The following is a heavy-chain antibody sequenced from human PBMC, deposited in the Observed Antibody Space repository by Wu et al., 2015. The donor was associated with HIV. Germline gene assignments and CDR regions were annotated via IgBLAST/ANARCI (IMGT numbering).Heavy chain of an antibody. J-gene: IGHJ3*01. D-gene: IGHD5-24*01. CDR1: GYSLTGHY. Sequence: QVQLVQSGAEVKKPGTSVKVSCKGSGYSLTGHYMHWARQAPGHGLEWMGRINPISGATDYAQKFQGRVTMTRDTSNNISYMELSSLRSDDTAVYYCARGRWHKGAFDVWGQGTMVTVSS. V-gene: IGHV1-2*02. CDR2: INPISGAT. CDR3: ARGRWHKGAFDV.